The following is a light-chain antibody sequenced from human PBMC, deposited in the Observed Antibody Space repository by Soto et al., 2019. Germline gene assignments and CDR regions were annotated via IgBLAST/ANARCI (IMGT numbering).Light chain of an antibody. V-gene: IGKV3-20*01. CDR1: QSVSSSY. J-gene: IGKJ1*01. CDR2: GAS. CDR3: QQCGSSPET. Sequence: EIVLTQSPGTLSLSPGERATLSCRASQSVSSSYLAWYQQKTGQAPRLLIYGASSRATGIPDRFSGSGSGTDFTLTISRLEPEDFAVYYCQQCGSSPETFGQGTKV.